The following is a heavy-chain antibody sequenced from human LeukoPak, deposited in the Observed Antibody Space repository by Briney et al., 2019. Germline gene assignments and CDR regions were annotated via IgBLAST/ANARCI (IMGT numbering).Heavy chain of an antibody. Sequence: GGSLRLSCAASGFTFSSYAMSWVRQAPGKGLEWVSAISGSGGSTYYADSVKGRLTISTDNSKNKLYLQKNSLRAEDRAVYDWSKGSSGWILNWVDRWGQGTLVTVST. D-gene: IGHD6-19*01. CDR3: SKGSSGWILNWVDR. CDR2: ISGSGGST. J-gene: IGHJ5*02. V-gene: IGHV3-23*01. CDR1: GFTFSSYA.